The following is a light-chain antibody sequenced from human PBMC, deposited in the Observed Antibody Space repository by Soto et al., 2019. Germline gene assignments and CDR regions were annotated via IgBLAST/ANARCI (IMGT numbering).Light chain of an antibody. CDR1: QGISSS. Sequence: IQLTQSPSSLSACVGDRVTITCRAGQGISSSLAWYQQKPGKAPNLLISAASTFQTGVPSRFSGSGSGTDFALTISSLQPEDFATYYCQQIDSYPRTFGQGTKVEIK. CDR2: AAS. V-gene: IGKV1-9*01. J-gene: IGKJ1*01. CDR3: QQIDSYPRT.